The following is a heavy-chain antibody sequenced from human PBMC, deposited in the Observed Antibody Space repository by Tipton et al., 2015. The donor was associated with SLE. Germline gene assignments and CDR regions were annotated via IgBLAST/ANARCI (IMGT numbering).Heavy chain of an antibody. CDR1: GGSFSGYY. CDR2: INHSGST. V-gene: IGHV4-34*01. CDR3: ARGHEDRLFTMVRAPDP. Sequence: TLSLTCAVYGGSFSGYYWSWIRQPPGKGLEWIGEINHSGSTNYNPSLKSRLTISVDTSKNQFSLKLSSVTAADTAVYYCARGHEDRLFTMVRAPDPWGQGTLVTVSS. J-gene: IGHJ5*02. D-gene: IGHD3-10*01.